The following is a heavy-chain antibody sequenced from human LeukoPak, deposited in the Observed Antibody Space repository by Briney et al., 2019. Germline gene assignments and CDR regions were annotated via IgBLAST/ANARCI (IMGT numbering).Heavy chain of an antibody. Sequence: GGSLRLSCAASGFTFSSYAMNWVRQAPGGGLEWVSGVSGSGGGTYYADSVKGRFTISRDNSKNTLFLQMNSLRAEDTAVYYCAKVSCDLCIEATGPIDFWGQGTLVTVSS. CDR1: GFTFSSYA. D-gene: IGHD6-13*01. J-gene: IGHJ4*02. CDR3: AKVSCDLCIEATGPIDF. CDR2: VSGSGGGT. V-gene: IGHV3-23*01.